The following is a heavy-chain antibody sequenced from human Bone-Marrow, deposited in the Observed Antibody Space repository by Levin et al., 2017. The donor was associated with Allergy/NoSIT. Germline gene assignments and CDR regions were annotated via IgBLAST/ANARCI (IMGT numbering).Heavy chain of an antibody. CDR2: ISYDGTER. V-gene: IGHV3-30*04. CDR3: GREWATISTDYYYGMDV. J-gene: IGHJ6*02. CDR1: GFTFSSYS. D-gene: IGHD5-24*01. Sequence: GGSLRLSCAASGFTFSSYSIHWVRQAPGKGLEWVAGISYDGTERYFADSVKGRFTISRDNSKNTLYLQLNSLRAEDTAVYYCGREWATISTDYYYGMDVWGQGTTVTVSS.